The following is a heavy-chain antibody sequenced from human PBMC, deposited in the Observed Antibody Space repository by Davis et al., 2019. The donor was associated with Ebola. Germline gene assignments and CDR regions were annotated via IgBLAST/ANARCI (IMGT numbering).Heavy chain of an antibody. Sequence: AASVKVSCKASGYTFTGYYMHWVRQAPGQGLEWMGWINAGNGNTKYSQKFQGRVTITRDTSASTAYMELSSLRSEDTAVYYCARVCCSSTSCWCYYYYGMDVWGQGTTVTVSS. CDR3: ARVCCSSTSCWCYYYYGMDV. J-gene: IGHJ6*02. CDR2: INAGNGNT. V-gene: IGHV1-3*01. D-gene: IGHD2-2*01. CDR1: GYTFTGYY.